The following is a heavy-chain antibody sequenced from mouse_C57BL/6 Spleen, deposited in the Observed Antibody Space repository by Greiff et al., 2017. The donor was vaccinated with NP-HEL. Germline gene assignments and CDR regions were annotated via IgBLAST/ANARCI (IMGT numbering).Heavy chain of an antibody. J-gene: IGHJ4*01. CDR1: GYAFSSSW. Sequence: VQLQQSGPELVKPGASVKISCKASGYAFSSSWMNWVKQRPGKGLEWIGRIYPGGGDTNYNGKFKGKATLTADKSSSTAYMALSSLTSEDSAVDFGERKGKVAARGDYYAMDYWGQGTSVTVSS. V-gene: IGHV1-82*01. CDR3: ERKGKVAARGDYYAMDY. CDR2: IYPGGGDT. D-gene: IGHD1-1*01.